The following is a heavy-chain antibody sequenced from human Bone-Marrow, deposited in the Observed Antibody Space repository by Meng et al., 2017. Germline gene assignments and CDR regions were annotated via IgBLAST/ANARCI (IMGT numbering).Heavy chain of an antibody. Sequence: GGSLRLSCAASGFTYSNSATYWVRQAPGKGLEWVSAITGGGDSTYYADSVKGRFTISRDNSKNTLYLQMNSLRAEDTAVYYCAKGDSGTYYDWGQGTLVTVSS. V-gene: IGHV3-23*01. CDR1: GFTYSNSA. J-gene: IGHJ4*02. CDR3: AKGDSGTYYD. D-gene: IGHD1-26*01. CDR2: ITGGGDST.